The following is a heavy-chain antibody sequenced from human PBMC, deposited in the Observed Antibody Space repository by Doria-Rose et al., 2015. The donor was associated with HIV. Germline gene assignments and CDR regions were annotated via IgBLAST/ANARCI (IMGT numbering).Heavy chain of an antibody. CDR3: ARIKSSRWYHKYYFDF. CDR1: GVSLSSPGMG. D-gene: IGHD6-13*01. J-gene: IGHJ4*02. CDR2: MCSDDER. V-gene: IGHV2-26*01. Sequence: QITLKESGPVLVKPTETLTLTCTVSGVSLSSPGMGVSWIRQPPGKALEWLANMCSDDERSYKTSLQSRLTIARGTSKSQVVLTMTDMDPVDTATYYCARIKSSRWYHKYYFDFWGQGTLVIVSA.